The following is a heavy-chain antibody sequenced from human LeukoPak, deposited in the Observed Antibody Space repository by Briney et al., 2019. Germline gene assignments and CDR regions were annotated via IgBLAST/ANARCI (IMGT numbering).Heavy chain of an antibody. CDR3: AKSPAVDAAFDI. CDR2: ISGSGGST. Sequence: GGSLRLSCAASGFTFSSCAMSWVRQAPGKGLEWVSISGSGGSTYYADSVKGRFTISRDNPKNTLYLQMNSLGAEDTAVYYCAKSPAVDAAFDIWGQGTVVTVSS. J-gene: IGHJ3*02. CDR1: GFTFSSCA. D-gene: IGHD4-23*01. V-gene: IGHV3-23*01.